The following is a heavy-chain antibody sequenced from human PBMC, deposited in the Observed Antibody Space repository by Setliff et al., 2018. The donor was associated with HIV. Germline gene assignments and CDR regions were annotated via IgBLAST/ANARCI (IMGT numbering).Heavy chain of an antibody. CDR1: GDTSSTYA. J-gene: IGHJ4*02. Sequence: VASVKVSCKASGDTSSTYAINWVRQAPGQGLEWMGQFIPILDITNYAQKFQGRVTMTRDTSTSTVYMDLSSLRADDTAVYYCARDTYFDYWGQGTLVTVSS. CDR2: FIPILDIT. CDR3: ARDTYFDY. V-gene: IGHV1-69*10.